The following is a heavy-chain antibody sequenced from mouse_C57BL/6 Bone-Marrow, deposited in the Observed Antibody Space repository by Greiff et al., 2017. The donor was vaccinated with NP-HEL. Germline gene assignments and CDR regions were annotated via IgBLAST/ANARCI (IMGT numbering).Heavy chain of an antibody. V-gene: IGHV5-2*01. J-gene: IGHJ1*03. D-gene: IGHD1-1*01. CDR1: EYEFPSHD. Sequence: DVMLVESGGGLVQPGESLKLSCESNEYEFPSHDMSWVRKTPEKRLELVAAINSDGGSTYYPDTMERRFIISRDNTKKTLYLQMSSLRSEDTALYYCARNYYGSRDWYFDVWGTGTTVTVSS. CDR2: INSDGGST. CDR3: ARNYYGSRDWYFDV.